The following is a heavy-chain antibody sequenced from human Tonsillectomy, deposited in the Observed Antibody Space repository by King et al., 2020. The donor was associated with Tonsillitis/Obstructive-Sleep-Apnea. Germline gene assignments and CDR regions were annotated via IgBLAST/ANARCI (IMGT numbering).Heavy chain of an antibody. D-gene: IGHD5-12*01. CDR3: ASSGADTNRYGYVAGWFDP. V-gene: IGHV4-34*01. CDR1: GGSFSGYY. J-gene: IGHJ5*02. Sequence: VQLQQWGAGLLKPSETLSLTCAVYGGSFSGYYWSWIRQPPGKGLEWIGEINHRGSTNYNPSLKSRVTISVDTSKNQFSLKLSSVTVADTAVYYCASSGADTNRYGYVAGWFDPWGQGTLVTVSS. CDR2: INHRGST.